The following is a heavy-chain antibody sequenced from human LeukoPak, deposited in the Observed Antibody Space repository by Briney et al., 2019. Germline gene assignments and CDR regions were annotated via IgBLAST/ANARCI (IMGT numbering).Heavy chain of an antibody. CDR2: IYPGDSDT. CDR1: GYSFTSYW. V-gene: IGHV5-51*01. J-gene: IGHJ4*02. CDR3: ARWKSVLEWLSYFDY. Sequence: GESLKISCKGSGYSFTSYWIGWVRQMPGKGLEWMGIIYPGDSDTGYSPSFQGQVTISADKSISTAYLQWSSLKASDTAMYYCARWKSVLEWLSYFDYWGQGTLVTVSS. D-gene: IGHD3-3*01.